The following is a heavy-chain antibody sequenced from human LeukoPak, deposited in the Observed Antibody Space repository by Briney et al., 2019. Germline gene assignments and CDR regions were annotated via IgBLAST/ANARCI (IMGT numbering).Heavy chain of an antibody. J-gene: IGHJ4*02. CDR3: ARAYSSSRPFFDY. D-gene: IGHD6-13*01. V-gene: IGHV3-11*04. CDR2: ISSSGSTI. Sequence: GGYLGLSCAASGFTFSDYYMSWIRQAPGKGLEWVSYISSSGSTIYYADSVKGRFTISRDNAKNSLYLQMNSLRAEDTAVYYCARAYSSSRPFFDYWGQGTLVTVSS. CDR1: GFTFSDYY.